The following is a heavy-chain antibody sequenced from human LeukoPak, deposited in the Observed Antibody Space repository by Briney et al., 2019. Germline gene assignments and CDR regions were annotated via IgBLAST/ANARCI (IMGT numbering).Heavy chain of an antibody. D-gene: IGHD6-19*01. CDR1: GFSLSTSGVG. V-gene: IGHV2-5*02. CDR3: ASNFPSTGWFGY. CDR2: IYWDDDK. J-gene: IGHJ4*02. Sequence: SGPTLVKPTQALTLTCTFSGFSLSTSGVGVGWIRQPPGKTLAWLAIIYWDDDKYYRPSLKSSLTITKDTSKNQVVLTMTTMDAVDTSTYYCASNFPSTGWFGYWGQGTVVTVSS.